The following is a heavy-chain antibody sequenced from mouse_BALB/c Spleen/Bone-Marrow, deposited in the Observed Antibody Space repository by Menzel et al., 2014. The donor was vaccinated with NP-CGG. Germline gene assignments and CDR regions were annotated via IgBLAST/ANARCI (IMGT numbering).Heavy chain of an antibody. V-gene: IGHV1-63*01. CDR2: IYPGSGNT. D-gene: IGHD2-4*01. CDR1: GYAFTNYW. CDR3: ARRMITFAY. J-gene: IGHJ3*01. Sequence: QVQLKQSGAELVRPGTSVKISCKASGYAFTNYWLGWVKQRPGHGLEWIGDIYPGSGNTYCNEKFKGKATLTADKSSSTAYMQLSSLTSEDSAVYFCARRMITFAYWGQGTLVTVSA.